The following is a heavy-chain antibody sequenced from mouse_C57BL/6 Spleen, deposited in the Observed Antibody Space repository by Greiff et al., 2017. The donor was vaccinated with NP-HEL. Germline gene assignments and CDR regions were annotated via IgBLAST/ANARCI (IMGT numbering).Heavy chain of an antibody. Sequence: VQLQQPGAELVMPGASVKLSCKASGYTFTSYWMHWVKQRPGQGLEWIGEIDPSDSYTNYNRKFKGKSTLTVDKSSSTAYMQLSSLTSEDSAVYYCAVYYSNSLYAMDYWGQGTSVTVSS. CDR1: GYTFTSYW. CDR3: AVYYSNSLYAMDY. V-gene: IGHV1-69*01. D-gene: IGHD2-5*01. CDR2: IDPSDSYT. J-gene: IGHJ4*01.